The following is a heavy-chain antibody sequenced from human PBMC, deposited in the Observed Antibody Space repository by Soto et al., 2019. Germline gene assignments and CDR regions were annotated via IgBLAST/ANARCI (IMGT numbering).Heavy chain of an antibody. V-gene: IGHV3-30*18. CDR3: AKDNSVFDYYYGMDV. J-gene: IGHJ6*02. CDR1: GFTFSSYG. CDR2: ISYDGSNK. D-gene: IGHD3-3*01. Sequence: HPGGSLRLSCAASGFTFSSYGMHWVRQAPGKGLEWVAVISYDGSNKYYADSVKGRFTISRDNSKNTLYLQMNSLRAEDTAVYYCAKDNSVFDYYYGMDVWGQGTTVTVSS.